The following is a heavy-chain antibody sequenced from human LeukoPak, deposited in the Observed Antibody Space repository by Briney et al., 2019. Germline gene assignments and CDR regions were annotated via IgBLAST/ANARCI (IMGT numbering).Heavy chain of an antibody. D-gene: IGHD3-22*01. CDR3: ARLGHYYDSSGYYDLSDAFDI. CDR1: GYSITSSSW. Sequence: PSETLSLTCAVSGYSITSSSWWGWIRQPPGKGLEWIGYIYYSGSTNYNPSLKSRVTISVDTSKNQFSLKLSSVTAADTAVYYCARLGHYYDSSGYYDLSDAFDIWGQGTMVTVSS. J-gene: IGHJ3*02. CDR2: IYYSGST. V-gene: IGHV4-28*01.